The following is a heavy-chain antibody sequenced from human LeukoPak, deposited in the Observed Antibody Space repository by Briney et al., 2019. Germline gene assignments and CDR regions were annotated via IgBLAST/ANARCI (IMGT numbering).Heavy chain of an antibody. Sequence: SETLSLTCTVSGGSLSSGSYYWGWLRQPAGTGLEGVGRVYTSGSTNYNPSLKSRVTISVDTSKNQFSLKLSSVTAADTAVYYCATSYSSGWTYYYYGMDVWGQGTTVTVFS. J-gene: IGHJ6*02. CDR3: ATSYSSGWTYYYYGMDV. V-gene: IGHV4-61*02. D-gene: IGHD6-19*01. CDR2: VYTSGST. CDR1: GGSLSSGSYY.